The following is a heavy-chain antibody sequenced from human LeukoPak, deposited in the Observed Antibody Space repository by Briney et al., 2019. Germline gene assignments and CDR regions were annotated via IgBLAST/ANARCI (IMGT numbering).Heavy chain of an antibody. CDR2: INPNSGGT. V-gene: IGHV1-2*02. Sequence: EASVKVSCKASGYTFTGYYMHWVRQAPGQGLEWMGWINPNSGGTNCAQKFQGRVTMTRDTSISTAYMELSRLRSDDTAVYYCARDLRIAAADFLLGYNWFDPWGQGTLVTVSS. CDR3: ARDLRIAAADFLLGYNWFDP. J-gene: IGHJ5*02. CDR1: GYTFTGYY. D-gene: IGHD6-13*01.